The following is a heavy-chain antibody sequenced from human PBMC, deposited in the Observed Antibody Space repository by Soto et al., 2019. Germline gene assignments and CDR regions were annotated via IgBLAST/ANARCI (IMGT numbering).Heavy chain of an antibody. J-gene: IGHJ1*01. Sequence: VQLVESGGGVVQHGTSLRVSCVASGFTFRSYVIHWVRQAPGKGLEWVALTSYDGTNKYYGDSVRGRFTISRDNSRNTVDLQMDSLRVEDTAVYYCARWGTTGGLDVWGQGTLVSVSS. CDR1: GFTFRSYV. V-gene: IGHV3-30*19. CDR3: ARWGTTGGLDV. CDR2: TSYDGTNK. D-gene: IGHD3-16*01.